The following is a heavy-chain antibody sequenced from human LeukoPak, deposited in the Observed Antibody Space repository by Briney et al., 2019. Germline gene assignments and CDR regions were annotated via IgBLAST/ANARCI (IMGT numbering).Heavy chain of an antibody. CDR2: ISYDGSNK. CDR1: GFTFSSYG. J-gene: IGHJ4*02. D-gene: IGHD6-13*01. CDR3: AKDSKVAAAGYFFDY. V-gene: IGHV3-30*18. Sequence: GGSLRLSCAASGFTFSSYGMHWVRQAPGKGLEWVAVISYDGSNKYYADSVKGRFTISRDNSKNTLYLQMNSLRAEDTAVYYCAKDSKVAAAGYFFDYWGQGTLVTVSS.